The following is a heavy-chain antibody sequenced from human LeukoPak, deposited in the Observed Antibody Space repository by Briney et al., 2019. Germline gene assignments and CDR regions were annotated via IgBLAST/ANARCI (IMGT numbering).Heavy chain of an antibody. Sequence: GESLRLSCAASGFTFDDYAMHWVRQAPGKGLEWVSLISGDGGSTFYADSVKGRFTISRDNSKNSLYLQMNSLRTEDTAVYYCAKGSQWPVTIWGQGTLVTVFS. J-gene: IGHJ4*02. CDR2: ISGDGGST. D-gene: IGHD6-19*01. CDR3: AKGSQWPVTI. CDR1: GFTFDDYA. V-gene: IGHV3-43*02.